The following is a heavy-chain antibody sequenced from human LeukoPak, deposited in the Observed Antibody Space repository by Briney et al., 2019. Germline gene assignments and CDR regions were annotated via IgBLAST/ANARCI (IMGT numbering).Heavy chain of an antibody. CDR2: IYYSGST. V-gene: IGHV4-59*11. Sequence: PSETLSLTCTVSGGSITSHYWSWIRQPPGKGLEWIGYIYYSGSTNYNPSLKSRVTISVDTSKNQFSLKLSSVTAADTAVYYCARGRLGGSGSYYNVLDYWGQGTLVTVSS. CDR1: GGSITSHY. CDR3: ARGRLGGSGSYYNVLDY. D-gene: IGHD3-10*01. J-gene: IGHJ4*02.